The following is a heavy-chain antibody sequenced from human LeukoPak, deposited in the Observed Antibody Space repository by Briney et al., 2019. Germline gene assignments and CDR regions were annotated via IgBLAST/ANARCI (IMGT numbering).Heavy chain of an antibody. CDR3: ARDYTVVPAAGGYYYYGMDV. CDR2: ISGSGGST. V-gene: IGHV3-23*01. D-gene: IGHD2-2*01. Sequence: PGGSLRLSCAASGFTFSSYAMSWVRQAPGKGLEWVSAISGSGGSTYYADSVKGRFTISRDNSKNTLYLQMNSLRAEDTAVYYCARDYTVVPAAGGYYYYGMDVWGQGTTVTVSS. J-gene: IGHJ6*02. CDR1: GFTFSSYA.